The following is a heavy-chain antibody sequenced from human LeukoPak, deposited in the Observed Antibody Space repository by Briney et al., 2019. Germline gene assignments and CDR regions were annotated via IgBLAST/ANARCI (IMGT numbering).Heavy chain of an antibody. D-gene: IGHD6-19*01. Sequence: GRSLRLSCSAAGFTFSDYAVTWVRQAPGKGLEWVGFIRNKANGATADYAASVKGRFTISRDDSKTIAYMQMNSLETEDTAVYYCSRAYSTGWLGINDYWGQGALVTVSS. J-gene: IGHJ4*02. CDR1: GFTFSDYA. CDR2: IRNKANGATA. CDR3: SRAYSTGWLGINDY. V-gene: IGHV3-49*04.